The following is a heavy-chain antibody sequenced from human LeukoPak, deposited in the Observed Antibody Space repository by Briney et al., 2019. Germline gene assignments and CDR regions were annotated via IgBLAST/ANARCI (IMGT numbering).Heavy chain of an antibody. CDR2: IIGSAANT. J-gene: IGHJ4*01. D-gene: IGHD3-10*01. CDR1: GLTVSSYA. V-gene: IGHV3-23*01. Sequence: GESLRLSCGASGLTVSSYAMSGVRQAPGKGLEWVSTIIGSAANTYYADSVKGRFTISRDDSKNTVYLQMNSLRAEDTAVYSCAKYTSGTSYRGLDQWGHGTLVTVSS. CDR3: AKYTSGTSYRGLDQ.